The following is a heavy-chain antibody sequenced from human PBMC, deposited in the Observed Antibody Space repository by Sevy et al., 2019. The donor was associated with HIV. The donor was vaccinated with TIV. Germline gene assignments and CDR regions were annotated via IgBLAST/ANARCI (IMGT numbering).Heavy chain of an antibody. J-gene: IGHJ4*02. CDR1: GYTLTEFS. CDR3: ATTKEYYDSSGYPFES. CDR2: FDPEDGER. V-gene: IGHV1-24*01. D-gene: IGHD3-22*01. Sequence: ASVKVSCKVPGYTLTEFSMHWVRQAPGKGLEWMGTFDPEDGERIYSQKFQVRFTMTEDTSTHTAYMELNSLGSEDTAVYYCATTKEYYDSSGYPFESWGQGTLVTVSS.